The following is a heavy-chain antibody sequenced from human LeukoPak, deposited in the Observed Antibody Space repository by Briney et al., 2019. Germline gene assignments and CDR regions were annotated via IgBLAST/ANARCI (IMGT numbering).Heavy chain of an antibody. V-gene: IGHV1-69*06. CDR3: AWRAVGAFDI. Sequence: GSSVKVSCKASGGTFSSYAISWVRQAPGQGLEWMGGIIPIFGTANYTQRFQGRVTITADKSTNTAYMELSSLRSEDTAVYYCAWRAVGAFDIWGQGTMVTVSS. CDR1: GGTFSSYA. J-gene: IGHJ3*02. D-gene: IGHD3-10*01. CDR2: IIPIFGTA.